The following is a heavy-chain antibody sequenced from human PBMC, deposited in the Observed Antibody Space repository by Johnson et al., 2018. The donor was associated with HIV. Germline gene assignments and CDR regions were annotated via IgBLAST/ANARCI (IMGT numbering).Heavy chain of an antibody. J-gene: IGHJ3*02. Sequence: QVQLVESGGGVVQPGRSLRLSCAASGFIFSDYGMHWVRQAPGKGLEWVAVISYDGKYKYYADSVKGRFTISRDNSKNTLYLQMNSLRAEDTPVYYCAKARSSGQGAFDIWGQGTLVTVSS. CDR1: GFIFSDYG. V-gene: IGHV3-30*18. CDR2: ISYDGKYK. D-gene: IGHD6-19*01. CDR3: AKARSSGQGAFDI.